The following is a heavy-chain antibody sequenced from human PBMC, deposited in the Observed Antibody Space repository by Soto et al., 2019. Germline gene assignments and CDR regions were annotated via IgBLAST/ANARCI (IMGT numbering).Heavy chain of an antibody. CDR3: ATHSGYTNWWFFDL. D-gene: IGHD3-22*01. J-gene: IGHJ2*01. V-gene: IGHV4-59*03. CDR2: VYYTGST. Sequence: QVQLQESGPGLVKPSETLSLTCAVSGGSISSYYWSWIRQPPGKGLEWIGFVYYTGSTNYNPSLKSRVTMSLDTSKNQFSLKLSSVTAADTAVYYCATHSGYTNWWFFDLWGRGTLVTVSS. CDR1: GGSISSYY.